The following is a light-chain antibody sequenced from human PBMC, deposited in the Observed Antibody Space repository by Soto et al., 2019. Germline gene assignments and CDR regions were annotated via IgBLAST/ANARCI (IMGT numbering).Light chain of an antibody. CDR1: QSVSSN. CDR2: GAS. Sequence: EILLTQSPATLSLSPGERATLSCRASQSVSSNLAWYQQKPGQAPRLLIYGASTRATGIPARFSGSGSGTEFTLTISSLQSEDFAVYYCQQYNNWPPITFGQGTRLAIK. CDR3: QQYNNWPPIT. V-gene: IGKV3D-15*01. J-gene: IGKJ5*01.